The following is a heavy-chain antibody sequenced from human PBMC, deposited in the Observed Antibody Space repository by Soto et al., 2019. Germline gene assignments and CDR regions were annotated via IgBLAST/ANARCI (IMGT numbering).Heavy chain of an antibody. J-gene: IGHJ4*02. CDR3: ARNRCLEWLFYFDY. D-gene: IGHD3-3*01. CDR1: GGTFSSYA. V-gene: IGHV1-69*01. CDR2: IIPIFGTA. Sequence: QVQLVQSGAEVKKPGSSVKVSCKASGGTFSSYAISWVRQAPGHGLEWMGGIIPIFGTANYAQKFQGRVTITADESTSTAYMELSSLSSEDTSEYYCARNRCLEWLFYFDYWGQGTLVTVSS.